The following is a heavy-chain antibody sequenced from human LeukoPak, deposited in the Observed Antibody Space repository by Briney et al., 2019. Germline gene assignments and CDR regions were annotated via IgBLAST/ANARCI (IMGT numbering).Heavy chain of an antibody. D-gene: IGHD3-3*01. CDR2: ISAYNGNT. CDR3: ARLGSDFGSCYAMDV. CDR1: GYTFTSYG. Sequence: ASVKVSCKASGYTFTSYGISWVRQAPGQGLEWMGWISAYNGNTNYAQKLQGRVTMTTDTSTSTAYMELRSVRSDDTAVYYCARLGSDFGSCYAMDVWGKGTTVTGSS. V-gene: IGHV1-18*01. J-gene: IGHJ6*04.